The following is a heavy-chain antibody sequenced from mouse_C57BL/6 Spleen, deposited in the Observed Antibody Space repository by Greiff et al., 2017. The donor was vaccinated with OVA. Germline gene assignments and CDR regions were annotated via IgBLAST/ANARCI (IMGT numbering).Heavy chain of an antibody. Sequence: DVKLQESGPGMVKPSQSLSLTCTVTGYSITSGYDWHWIRHFPGNKLEWMGYISYSGSTNYNPSLKSRISITHDTSKNHFFLKLNSVTTEDTATYYCARSDSSEAMDYWGQGTSVTVSS. D-gene: IGHD3-2*02. J-gene: IGHJ4*01. CDR2: ISYSGST. CDR1: GYSITSGYD. CDR3: ARSDSSEAMDY. V-gene: IGHV3-1*01.